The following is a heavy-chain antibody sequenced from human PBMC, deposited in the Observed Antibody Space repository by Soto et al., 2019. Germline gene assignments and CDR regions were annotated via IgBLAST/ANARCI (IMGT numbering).Heavy chain of an antibody. CDR2: IWYDGSNK. J-gene: IGHJ4*02. Sequence: GESLKISCAASGFTFSSYGMHWVRQAPGKGLEWVAVIWYDGSNKYYADSVKGRFTISRDNSKNTLYLQMNSLRAEDTAVYYCARDGVDYGEFYFDYWGQGTLVTVSS. V-gene: IGHV3-33*01. CDR1: GFTFSSYG. CDR3: ARDGVDYGEFYFDY. D-gene: IGHD4-17*01.